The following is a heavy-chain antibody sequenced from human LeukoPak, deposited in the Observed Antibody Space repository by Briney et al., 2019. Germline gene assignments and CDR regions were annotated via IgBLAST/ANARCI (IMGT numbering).Heavy chain of an antibody. CDR2: ISYDGNDK. CDR1: GFTFSSYD. CDR3: AKSRGYCTNGVCYTGYYFDY. Sequence: GRSLRLSCAASGFTFSSYDMHWVRQAPGKGLEWVAVISYDGNDKHYADSVKGRFTISRDNSKNTLYLQMNSLRAEDTAVYYCAKSRGYCTNGVCYTGYYFDYWGQGTLVTVSS. D-gene: IGHD2-8*01. V-gene: IGHV3-30*18. J-gene: IGHJ4*02.